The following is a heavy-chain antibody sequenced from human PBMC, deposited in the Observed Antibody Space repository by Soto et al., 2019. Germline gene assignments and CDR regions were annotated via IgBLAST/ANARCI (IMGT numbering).Heavy chain of an antibody. Sequence: GGSLRLSCAASGFTFSSYSMNWVRQAPGKGLEWVSYISSSSSTIYYADSVKGRFTISRDNAKNSLYLQMNSLRDEDTAVYYCARLIAWFGEWDLDYYYYGMDVWGQGTTVTVSS. D-gene: IGHD3-10*01. CDR3: ARLIAWFGEWDLDYYYYGMDV. V-gene: IGHV3-48*02. J-gene: IGHJ6*02. CDR1: GFTFSSYS. CDR2: ISSSSSTI.